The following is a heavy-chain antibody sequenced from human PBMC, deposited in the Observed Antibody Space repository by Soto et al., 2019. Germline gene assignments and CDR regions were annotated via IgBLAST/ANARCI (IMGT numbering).Heavy chain of an antibody. CDR3: ARGHDSLTGYSYDF. V-gene: IGHV1-3*01. CDR1: GYTFTTYA. CDR2: INAGNGNT. D-gene: IGHD3-9*01. J-gene: IGHJ4*02. Sequence: QVQLVQSGTEVKQPGASVKVSCKASGYTFTTYAIQWVRQAPGQAPGHRLEWMGWINAGNGNTKYSQKFQGRVTIARDASATTAYMELSSLTSEDTAVYYCARGHDSLTGYSYDFWGQGTLVTVSS.